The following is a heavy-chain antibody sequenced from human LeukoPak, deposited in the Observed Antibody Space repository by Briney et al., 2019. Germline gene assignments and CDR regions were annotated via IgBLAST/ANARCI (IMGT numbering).Heavy chain of an antibody. J-gene: IGHJ4*02. CDR3: ARGGSYVAVGSPPFDY. D-gene: IGHD6-19*01. CDR1: GFTFSSYG. V-gene: IGHV3-30*03. Sequence: PGGSLRLSCAASGFTFSSYGMHWVRQAPGKGLEWVAVISYDGSNKYYADSVKGRFTISRDNSKNTLYLQMNSLRAEDTAVYYCARGGSYVAVGSPPFDYWGQGTLVTVSS. CDR2: ISYDGSNK.